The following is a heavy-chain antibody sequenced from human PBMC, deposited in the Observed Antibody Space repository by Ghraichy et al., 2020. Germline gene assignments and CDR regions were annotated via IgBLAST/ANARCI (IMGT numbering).Heavy chain of an antibody. Sequence: GGSLRLSCAASGFTFSSYAMHWVRQAPGKGLEWVAVISYDGSNKYYADSVKGRFTISRDNSKNTLYLQMNSLRAEDTAVYYCARGRKGDPAYYYYGMDVWGQGTTVTVSS. J-gene: IGHJ6*02. D-gene: IGHD2-21*02. V-gene: IGHV3-30-3*01. CDR3: ARGRKGDPAYYYYGMDV. CDR2: ISYDGSNK. CDR1: GFTFSSYA.